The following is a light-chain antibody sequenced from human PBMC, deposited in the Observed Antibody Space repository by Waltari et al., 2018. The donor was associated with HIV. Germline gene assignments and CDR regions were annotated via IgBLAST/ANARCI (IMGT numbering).Light chain of an antibody. J-gene: IGLJ1*01. Sequence: QSALTQPPSASGSPGQSVTISCTGTSSDVGGYNYVSWYKQHPGKAPKLIIYEVTKRPSGVPARFFGSTSGNTASLTFSGLQAEDEADYYCSSYAGNDQYVFGTGTKVTVL. CDR2: EVT. V-gene: IGLV2-8*01. CDR1: SSDVGGYNY. CDR3: SSYAGNDQYV.